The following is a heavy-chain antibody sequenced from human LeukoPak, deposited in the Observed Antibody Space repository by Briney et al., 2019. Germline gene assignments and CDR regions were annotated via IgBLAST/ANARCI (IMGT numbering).Heavy chain of an antibody. CDR1: GGSISSFS. D-gene: IGHD3-10*01. CDR3: ARVGMVRGVILDY. J-gene: IGHJ4*02. CDR2: IYYSGSN. V-gene: IGHV4-59*01. Sequence: SETLSLTCTVSGGSISSFSWSWIRHPPGEGLEWIGYIYYSGSNDYNPSLKRRVTISVDTSTNQFSLKLSYVTAADTAVYYCARVGMVRGVILDYWGQGTLVTVSS.